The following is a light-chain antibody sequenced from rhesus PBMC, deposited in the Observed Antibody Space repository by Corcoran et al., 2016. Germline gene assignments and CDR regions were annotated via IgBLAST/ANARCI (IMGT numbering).Light chain of an antibody. CDR3: HRYNDLPWT. CDR2: SST. V-gene: IGKV1-32*05. J-gene: IGKJ1*01. Sequence: DIQMTQSPSSLSASVGDRFTITCRASQDISSFLNCYHQKPGKAPKLRMFSSTCLESGVPTRFSGSGSGTEFTLTIISLQPEDFATYYCHRYNDLPWTFGQGTKVDIK. CDR1: QDISSF.